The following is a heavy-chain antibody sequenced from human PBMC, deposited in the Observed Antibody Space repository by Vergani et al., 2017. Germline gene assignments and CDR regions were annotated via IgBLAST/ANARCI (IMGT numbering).Heavy chain of an antibody. CDR1: GGSISSGDSY. Sequence: QVQLQESGPGLVKPSQTLSLTCTVSGGSISSGDSYWSWIRQPPGKGLEWIGYIYFSGSTYYTPSLKSRVTISVDTSKNQFSLQLSSVTAADTAVYYCAIEYIQDYYDSSGYYRAGNAFDIWGKGTMVTVSS. CDR2: IYFSGST. J-gene: IGHJ3*02. V-gene: IGHV4-30-4*08. D-gene: IGHD3-22*01. CDR3: AIEYIQDYYDSSGYYRAGNAFDI.